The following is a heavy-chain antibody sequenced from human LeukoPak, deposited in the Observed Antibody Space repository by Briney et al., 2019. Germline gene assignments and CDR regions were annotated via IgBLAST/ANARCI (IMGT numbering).Heavy chain of an antibody. Sequence: SVKVSCKASRGTFSSYAISWVRQAPGQGLEWMGGIIPIFGTANYAQKFQGRVTITADKSTSTAYMELSSLRSEDTAVYYCARVSYGDYWFDPWGQGTLVTVSS. CDR2: IIPIFGTA. CDR1: RGTFSSYA. V-gene: IGHV1-69*06. CDR3: ARVSYGDYWFDP. J-gene: IGHJ5*02. D-gene: IGHD4-17*01.